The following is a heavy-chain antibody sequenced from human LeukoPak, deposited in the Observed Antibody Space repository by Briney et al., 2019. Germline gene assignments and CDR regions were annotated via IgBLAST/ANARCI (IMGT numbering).Heavy chain of an antibody. CDR3: ARSIAVAGYDAFDI. D-gene: IGHD6-19*01. V-gene: IGHV4-34*01. CDR2: IYHSGST. Sequence: SETLSLTCAVYGGSFSGYYWSWIRQPPGKGLEWIGFIYHSGSTYYNPSLKSRVTISVDTSKNQFSLKLSSVTAADTAVYYCARSIAVAGYDAFDIWGQGTMVTVSS. CDR1: GGSFSGYY. J-gene: IGHJ3*02.